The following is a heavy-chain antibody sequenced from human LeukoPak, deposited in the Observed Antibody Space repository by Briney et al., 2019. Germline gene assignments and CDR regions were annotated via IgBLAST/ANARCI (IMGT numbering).Heavy chain of an antibody. V-gene: IGHV3-48*03. CDR2: ISSSGSTI. Sequence: PGGSLRLSCAASGFTFSSYEMNWVRQAPGKGLEWVSYISSSGSTIYYADSVKGRFTISRDNAKNSLYLQMNSLRAEDTAVYYCASWEASTNYWGRGTLVTVSS. CDR3: ASWEASTNY. D-gene: IGHD1-26*01. CDR1: GFTFSSYE. J-gene: IGHJ4*02.